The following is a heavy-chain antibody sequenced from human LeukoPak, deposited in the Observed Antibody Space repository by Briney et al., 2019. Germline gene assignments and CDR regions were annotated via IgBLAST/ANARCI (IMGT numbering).Heavy chain of an antibody. Sequence: SETLSLTCTVSGYSITSGYYWGWIRQPPGKGLEWIGYIYYSGSTNYNPSLKSRVTISVDTSKNQFSLKLSSVTAADTAVYYCARDVPLSGTFDYWGQGTLVTVSS. CDR2: IYYSGST. CDR1: GYSITSGYY. D-gene: IGHD5-12*01. J-gene: IGHJ4*02. V-gene: IGHV4-59*01. CDR3: ARDVPLSGTFDY.